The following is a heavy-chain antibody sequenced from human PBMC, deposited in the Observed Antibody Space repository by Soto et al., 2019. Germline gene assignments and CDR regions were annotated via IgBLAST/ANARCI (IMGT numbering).Heavy chain of an antibody. CDR3: ARSQGSSTSLEIYYYYYYGMAV. V-gene: IGHV1-69*01. J-gene: IGHJ6*02. CDR1: GGTFSSYA. Sequence: QVQLVQSGAEVKKPGSSVKVSCKASGGTFSSYAISWVRQAPGQGLEWMGGLIPISGTANYAQKFQGRVTSTADESTSTAYMELSSLRSEDTAVYYCARSQGSSTSLEIYYYYYYGMAVWGQGTTVTVSS. D-gene: IGHD2-2*01. CDR2: LIPISGTA.